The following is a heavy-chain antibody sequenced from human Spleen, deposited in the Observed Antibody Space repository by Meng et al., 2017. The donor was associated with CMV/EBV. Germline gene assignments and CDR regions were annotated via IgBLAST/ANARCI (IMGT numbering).Heavy chain of an antibody. CDR2: ISGSGTTI. J-gene: IGHJ4*02. D-gene: IGHD1/OR15-1a*01. CDR3: VRGTTLIPFNS. Sequence: QVQLVESGGDLVKPGGSLRLSCAASRFTFSDYYMSWIRQASGKGLEWVSYISGSGTTIYYADSVKGRFTISRDNAKNSLYLQMNSLRAEDTAIYYCVRGTTLIPFNSWGQGTLVTVSS. CDR1: RFTFSDYY. V-gene: IGHV3-11*01.